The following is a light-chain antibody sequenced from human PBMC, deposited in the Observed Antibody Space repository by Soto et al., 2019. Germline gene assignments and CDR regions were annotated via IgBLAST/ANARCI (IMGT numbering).Light chain of an antibody. CDR2: AAS. CDR3: QQYNNWPQIT. CDR1: QGIGSY. J-gene: IGKJ5*01. Sequence: DIQMTQNPSSLSASVGDRVSITCRASQGIGSYLAWYQQKPGEAPKLLIFAASTLQSGVPSRFSGSGSGTEFTLTISSLQSEDFAVYYCQQYNNWPQITFGQGKRLEIK. V-gene: IGKV1-9*01.